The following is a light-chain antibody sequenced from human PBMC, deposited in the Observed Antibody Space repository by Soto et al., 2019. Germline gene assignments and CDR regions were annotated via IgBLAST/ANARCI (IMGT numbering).Light chain of an antibody. Sequence: IVMTQSPDSLAVSLGKRATINCKSSQSVLSSSNNKNYLAWYQQKSGQPPKLIIHWASTRDSGVPDRFSGSGSGTDFTLTISRLQAEDVAVYYCQQYYSTPWTFGQGTKVEIK. CDR1: QSVLSSSNNKNY. J-gene: IGKJ1*01. CDR3: QQYYSTPWT. V-gene: IGKV4-1*01. CDR2: WAS.